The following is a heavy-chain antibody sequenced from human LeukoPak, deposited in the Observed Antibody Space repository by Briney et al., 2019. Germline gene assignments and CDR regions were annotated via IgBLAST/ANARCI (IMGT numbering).Heavy chain of an antibody. CDR1: GFSFSTYW. J-gene: IGHJ4*02. D-gene: IGHD6-19*01. CDR2: IKPDGSDK. V-gene: IGHV3-7*01. Sequence: GGSLRLSCAASGFSFSTYWMSWVRQAPGKGLEWVANIKPDGSDKYYVDSVKGRFTIFRDNAKNSLYLQMNSLRAEDSALYYCARASAVAGTRDHWGQGTLVTVSS. CDR3: ARASAVAGTRDH.